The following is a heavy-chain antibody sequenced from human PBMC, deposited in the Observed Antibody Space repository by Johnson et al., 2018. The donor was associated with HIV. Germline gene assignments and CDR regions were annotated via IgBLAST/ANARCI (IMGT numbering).Heavy chain of an antibody. V-gene: IGHV3-20*04. D-gene: IGHD1-26*01. CDR3: ARRDSGSLSFDI. Sequence: VQLVESRGVLVQPGGSLRLSCEVFGFIFDDYGLSWVRQAPGKGLEWVSGINWNGADTTYADSVKGRCTISRDNGKNSLYLQMNGLRAEDTALYYCARRDSGSLSFDIWGQGTMVTVSS. CDR2: INWNGADT. CDR1: GFIFDDYG. J-gene: IGHJ3*02.